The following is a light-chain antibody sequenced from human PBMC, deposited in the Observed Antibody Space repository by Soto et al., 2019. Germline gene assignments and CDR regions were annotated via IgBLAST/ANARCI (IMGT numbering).Light chain of an antibody. CDR2: KAS. J-gene: IGKJ1*01. CDR1: QSISSW. CDR3: QQYNSYWT. V-gene: IGKV1-5*03. Sequence: DIQMTQSPSTLSASVGDRVTITCRASQSISSWLAWYQQKPGKAPKLLIYKASSLESGVPSRFRGSGSRTEFTLTISSLQPDDFATYYCQQYNSYWTFGQGTKVEIK.